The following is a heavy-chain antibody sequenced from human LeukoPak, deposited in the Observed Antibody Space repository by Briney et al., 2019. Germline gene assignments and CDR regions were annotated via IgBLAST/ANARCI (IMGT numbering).Heavy chain of an antibody. J-gene: IGHJ4*02. D-gene: IGHD2/OR15-2a*01. CDR1: GFTFSSYA. CDR2: ISYDGSNK. Sequence: GRSLRLSCAASGFTFSSYAMHWVRQAPGKGLEWVAVISYDGSNKYYADSVKGRFTISRDNSKNTLYLQMNCLRAEDTAVYYCAKIGIGANMDYWGQGTLVTVSS. CDR3: AKIGIGANMDY. V-gene: IGHV3-30-3*02.